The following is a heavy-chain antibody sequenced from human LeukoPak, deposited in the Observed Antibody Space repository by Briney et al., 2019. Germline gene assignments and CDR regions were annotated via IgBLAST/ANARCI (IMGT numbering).Heavy chain of an antibody. CDR2: ISYDGSNK. CDR3: AKAHIFNFDWLFTFDY. J-gene: IGHJ4*02. V-gene: IGHV3-30*18. D-gene: IGHD3-9*01. CDR1: GFTFSSYG. Sequence: GGSLRLSCAASGFTFSSYGMHWVRQAPGKGLEWVAVISYDGSNKYYADSVKGRFTISKDNSKNTLYLQMNSLRAEDTAVYYCAKAHIFNFDWLFTFDYWGQGTLVTVSS.